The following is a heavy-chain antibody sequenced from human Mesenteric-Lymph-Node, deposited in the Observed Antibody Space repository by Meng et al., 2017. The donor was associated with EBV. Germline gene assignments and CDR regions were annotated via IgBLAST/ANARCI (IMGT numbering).Heavy chain of an antibody. Sequence: SAGGGKTPGALGNVSCKSAGYTFTGFYIHWVRRAPGQGPEWRGRINPNGGETIYEQKFQGRVTTTRDTSIKTAYMDLSGMTSDDTAMYFCAREGPATAPFYWGQGTLVTVSS. V-gene: IGHV1-2*06. J-gene: IGHJ4*02. CDR3: AREGPATAPFY. D-gene: IGHD6-13*01. CDR2: INPNGGET. CDR1: GYTFTGFY.